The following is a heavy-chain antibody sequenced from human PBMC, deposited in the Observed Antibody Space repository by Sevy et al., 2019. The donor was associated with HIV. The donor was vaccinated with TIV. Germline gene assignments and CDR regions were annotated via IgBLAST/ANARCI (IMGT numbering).Heavy chain of an antibody. J-gene: IGHJ3*02. CDR1: GFTFSKYG. Sequence: QLGGSLRLSCAASGFTFSKYGMHWVRQAPGKGLEWVAVISYDGGNKYYADSVKGRFTISKDNFKNTLYLQMNSLRAEDTAIYYCAKPGKFSGSYLDAFDIWGQGTMVTVSS. V-gene: IGHV3-30*18. CDR2: ISYDGGNK. D-gene: IGHD1-26*01. CDR3: AKPGKFSGSYLDAFDI.